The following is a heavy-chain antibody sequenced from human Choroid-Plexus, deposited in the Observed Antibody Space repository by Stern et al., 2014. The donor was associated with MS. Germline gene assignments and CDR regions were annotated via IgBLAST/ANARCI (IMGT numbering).Heavy chain of an antibody. CDR3: AKDRQYLTYFFDH. CDR1: GFTLGSCA. V-gene: IGHV3-30*18. CDR2: VSYDGSNK. Sequence: MQLVESGGGVVQPGRPLRLSCVASGFTLGSCAMHWVRQAPGKGLEWVAGVSYDGSNKYYADSVKGSFTISRDNSQNTLYMQMSSLRPEDTAVYYCAKDRQYLTYFFDHWGQGSLVTVSS. J-gene: IGHJ5*02. D-gene: IGHD2/OR15-2a*01.